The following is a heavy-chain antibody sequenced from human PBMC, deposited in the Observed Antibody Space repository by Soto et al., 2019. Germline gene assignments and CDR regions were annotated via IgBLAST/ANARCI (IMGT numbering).Heavy chain of an antibody. CDR3: AKEGDIVVVPAAIFYFDY. CDR1: GFTFSSYA. CDR2: ISGSGGST. V-gene: IGHV3-23*01. D-gene: IGHD2-2*02. J-gene: IGHJ4*02. Sequence: GGSLRLSCAASGFTFSSYAMSWVRQAPGKGLEWVSAISGSGGSTYYADSVKGRFTISRDNSKNTLYLQMNSLRAEDTAVYYCAKEGDIVVVPAAIFYFDYWGQGTLVTVSS.